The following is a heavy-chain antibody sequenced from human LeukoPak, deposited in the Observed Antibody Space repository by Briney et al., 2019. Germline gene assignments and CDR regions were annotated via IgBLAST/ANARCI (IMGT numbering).Heavy chain of an antibody. Sequence: GGSLRLSCAASGFTVSRNYIGWVRQAPGKGLEWVSVIYSGGSTNYADSVKGRFTISRDNAKNSLFLQMNSLRAEDTAVYYCATGFDYWGQGTLVTVSS. CDR1: GFTVSRNY. CDR3: ATGFDY. J-gene: IGHJ4*02. CDR2: IYSGGST. V-gene: IGHV3-53*01.